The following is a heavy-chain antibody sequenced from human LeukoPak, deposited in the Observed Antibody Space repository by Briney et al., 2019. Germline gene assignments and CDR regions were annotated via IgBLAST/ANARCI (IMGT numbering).Heavy chain of an antibody. CDR2: IYSGNTYI. Sequence: GGSLRLSCATSGFTFSSHTMNWVRQAPGKGLEWVSSIYSGNTYIVYADSVKGRFTISRDNAKNSLYLQMNSLRAEDTAVYYCARDYSEYYYYYYMDVWGKGTTVTVSS. V-gene: IGHV3-21*01. D-gene: IGHD2-15*01. CDR3: ARDYSEYYYYYYMDV. CDR1: GFTFSSHT. J-gene: IGHJ6*03.